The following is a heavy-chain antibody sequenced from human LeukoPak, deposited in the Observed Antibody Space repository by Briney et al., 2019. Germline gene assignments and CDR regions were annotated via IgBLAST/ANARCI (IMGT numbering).Heavy chain of an antibody. CDR3: AKRACSGGSCHSRAFDI. Sequence: GGSLRLSCAASGFTFSTYGMHWVRQAPGKGLEWVAVISYEGSNKNYADSVKGRFTISRDNSKNTVYLQMNSLRAEDTAVYYCAKRACSGGSCHSRAFDIWGQGTMVSVSS. D-gene: IGHD2-15*01. CDR1: GFTFSTYG. V-gene: IGHV3-30*18. J-gene: IGHJ3*02. CDR2: ISYEGSNK.